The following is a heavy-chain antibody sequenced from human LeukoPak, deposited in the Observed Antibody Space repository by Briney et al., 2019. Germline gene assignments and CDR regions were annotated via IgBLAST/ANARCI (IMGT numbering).Heavy chain of an antibody. J-gene: IGHJ6*03. D-gene: IGHD5-18*01. V-gene: IGHV4-59*01. Sequence: SETLSFTCTVSGGSISSYYWSWIRQPPGKGLEWIGYIHYSGSTNYNPSLKSRVTISVDTSKNQFSLKLSSVTAADTAVYYCARMGGYSYGYDYYMDVWGKGTTVTVSS. CDR3: ARMGGYSYGYDYYMDV. CDR1: GGSISSYY. CDR2: IHYSGST.